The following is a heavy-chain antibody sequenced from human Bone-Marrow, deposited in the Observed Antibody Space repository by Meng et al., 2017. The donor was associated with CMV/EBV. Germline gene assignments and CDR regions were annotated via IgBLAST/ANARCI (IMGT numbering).Heavy chain of an antibody. CDR2: IKQDGSEK. CDR1: GFTFSSYW. V-gene: IGHV3-7*01. CDR3: ARDGYCSSTSCYALGY. Sequence: GESLKISCAASGFTFSSYWMSWVRQAPGKGLEWVANIKQDGSEKYYVDSVKGRFTISRDNSKNTLYLQMNSLRAEDTAVYYCARDGYCSSTSCYALGYWGQGTLVTVSS. D-gene: IGHD2-2*03. J-gene: IGHJ4*02.